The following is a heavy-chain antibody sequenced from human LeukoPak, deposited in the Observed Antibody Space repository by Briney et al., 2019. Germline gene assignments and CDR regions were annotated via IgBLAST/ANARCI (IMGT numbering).Heavy chain of an antibody. J-gene: IGHJ6*03. D-gene: IGHD3-16*01. CDR3: ARGRAWGSSYYFYLDV. CDR1: GYTFSSYY. V-gene: IGHV1-46*01. Sequence: ASVKVSCKASGYTFSSYYIHWVRQAPRQGLEWMGIINPSSGSTSYAQKFQGRVTMTSDTSTTTVYMELSSLRSEDTAVYYCARGRAWGSSYYFYLDVWGKGTTVTISS. CDR2: INPSSGST.